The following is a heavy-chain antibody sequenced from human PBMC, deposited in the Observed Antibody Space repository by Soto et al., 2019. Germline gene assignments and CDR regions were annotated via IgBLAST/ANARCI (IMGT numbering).Heavy chain of an antibody. CDR1: GGTFSSYT. J-gene: IGHJ6*03. Sequence: SVNVSCKDSGGTFSSYTISWVRQAPGQGLEWMGKIIPILGIANYAQKFQGRVTITADKSTSTAYMELSSLRSEDTAVYYCARISPYYYYYMDVWGKGTTVTVSS. CDR2: IIPILGIA. V-gene: IGHV1-69*02. D-gene: IGHD3-3*02. CDR3: ARISPYYYYYMDV.